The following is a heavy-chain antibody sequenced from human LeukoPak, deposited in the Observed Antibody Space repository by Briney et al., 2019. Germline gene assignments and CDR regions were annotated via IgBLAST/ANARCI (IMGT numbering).Heavy chain of an antibody. CDR1: GFTFSSYA. D-gene: IGHD2-2*02. CDR2: ISYDGSNK. V-gene: IGHV3-30-3*01. J-gene: IGHJ4*02. CDR3: ARDYNGYCSSTSCYTRLFDY. Sequence: GGSLRLSCAASGFTFSSYAMHWVRQAPGKGLEWVAVISYDGSNKYYADSVKGRFTISRDNSKNTLYLQMNSLRAEDTAVYYCARDYNGYCSSTSCYTRLFDYWGQGTLVTVSS.